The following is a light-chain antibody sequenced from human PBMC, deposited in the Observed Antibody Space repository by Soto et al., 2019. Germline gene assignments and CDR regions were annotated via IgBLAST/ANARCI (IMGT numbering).Light chain of an antibody. CDR1: QSVSSSY. Sequence: EIVLTQSPGTLSLSPGERATLSFSASQSVSSSYLAWYQQKPGQATRLLIYGASSRATGIPDRFSGSVSGTDFTLTISRLEPEDFAVYYCQQYGSSPNTFGQGTKLEIK. CDR2: GAS. V-gene: IGKV3-20*01. CDR3: QQYGSSPNT. J-gene: IGKJ2*01.